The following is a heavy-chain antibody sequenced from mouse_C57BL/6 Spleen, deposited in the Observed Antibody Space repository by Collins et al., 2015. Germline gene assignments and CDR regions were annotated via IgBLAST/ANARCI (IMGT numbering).Heavy chain of an antibody. CDR3: VRHMGKGYAIDY. CDR2: IRSKSNNYAT. J-gene: IGHJ4*01. D-gene: IGHD1-1*02. V-gene: IGHV10-1*02. Sequence: EVQLVESGGGLVQPKGSLKLSCAASGFTFNTYAMNWVRQAPGKGLEWVARIRSKSNNYATYYADSVKDRFTISRDDSQSMLYLQMNNLKTEDTAMYYCVRHMGKGYAIDYWGQGTSVTVSS. CDR1: GFTFNTYA.